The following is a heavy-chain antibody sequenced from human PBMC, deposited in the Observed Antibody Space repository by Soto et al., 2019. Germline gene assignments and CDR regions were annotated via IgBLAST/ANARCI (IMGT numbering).Heavy chain of an antibody. CDR3: AALREYSSSYNLFDP. Sequence: GGSLRLSCAASGFTFSSYAMSWVRQAPGKGLEWVSAISGSGGSTYYADSVKGRFTISRDNSKNTLYLQMNSLRAEDTAVYYCAALREYSSSYNLFDPRGQGTLVTGFS. V-gene: IGHV3-23*01. J-gene: IGHJ5*02. CDR1: GFTFSSYA. D-gene: IGHD6-6*01. CDR2: ISGSGGST.